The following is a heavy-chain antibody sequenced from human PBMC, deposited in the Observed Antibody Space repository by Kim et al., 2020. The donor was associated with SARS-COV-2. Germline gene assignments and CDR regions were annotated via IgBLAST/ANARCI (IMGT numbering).Heavy chain of an antibody. J-gene: IGHJ3*02. V-gene: IGHV3-30*04. CDR2: ISYDGSNK. D-gene: IGHD3-22*01. Sequence: GGSLRLSCAASGFTFSSYAMHWVRQAPGKGLEWVAVISYDGSNKYYADSVKGRFTISRDNSKNTLYLQMNSLRAEDTAVYYCARETSYYYDSSGYYPGAFDIWGQGTMVTVSS. CDR1: GFTFSSYA. CDR3: ARETSYYYDSSGYYPGAFDI.